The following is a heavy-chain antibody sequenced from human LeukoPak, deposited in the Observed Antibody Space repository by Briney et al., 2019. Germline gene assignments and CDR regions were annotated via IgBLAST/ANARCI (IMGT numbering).Heavy chain of an antibody. CDR2: IYYSGST. Sequence: PSETLSLTCTVSGGSISSYYWSWIRQPPGKGLEWVGYIYYSGSTNYNPSLKSRVTISVDTSKNQFSLKLSSVTAADTAVYYCARVSGYSSSLYGMDVWGQGTTVTVSS. J-gene: IGHJ6*02. CDR3: ARVSGYSSSLYGMDV. CDR1: GGSISSYY. V-gene: IGHV4-59*01. D-gene: IGHD6-13*01.